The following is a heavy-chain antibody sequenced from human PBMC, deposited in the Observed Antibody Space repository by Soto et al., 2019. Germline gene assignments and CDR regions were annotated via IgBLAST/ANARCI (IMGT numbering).Heavy chain of an antibody. Sequence: TLSLTCTVSGGAISSGGYYWSWIRQHPGKGLEWIGYIYYTGSAYYNPSLKSRLTISVDTSKNQFSLKLSSVTAEDTAVYYCAREAYYYDSRGYFSKYFDSSGQGPLVTVYS. CDR3: AREAYYYDSRGYFSKYFDS. CDR1: GGAISSGGYY. D-gene: IGHD3-22*01. CDR2: IYYTGSA. J-gene: IGHJ4*02. V-gene: IGHV4-31*03.